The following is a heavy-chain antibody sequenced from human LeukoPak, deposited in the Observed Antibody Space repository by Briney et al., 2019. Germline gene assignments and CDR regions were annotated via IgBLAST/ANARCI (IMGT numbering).Heavy chain of an antibody. CDR2: INPNSGGT. J-gene: IGHJ4*02. Sequence: ASVKVSCKASGYTFTGYYMHWVRQAPGQGLEWMGWINPNSGGTNYAQKFQGRVTMTRDTSTSTVYMELSSLRSEDTAVYYCARSNSPWNDAPFDYWGQGTLVTVSS. V-gene: IGHV1-2*02. CDR1: GYTFTGYY. CDR3: ARSNSPWNDAPFDY. D-gene: IGHD1-1*01.